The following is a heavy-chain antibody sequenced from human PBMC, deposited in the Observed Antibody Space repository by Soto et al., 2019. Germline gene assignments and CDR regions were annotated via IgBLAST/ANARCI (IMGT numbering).Heavy chain of an antibody. D-gene: IGHD2-21*02. CDR1: GGSISSGGYY. CDR3: AKGGGDSLRYGMDV. V-gene: IGHV4-31*03. Sequence: SETLSLTCTVSGGSISSGGYYWSWIRQHPGKGLEWIGYIYYSGSTYYNPSLKSRVTISVDTSKNQFSLKLSSVTAADTAVYYCAKGGGDSLRYGMDVWGQGTTVTVSS. CDR2: IYYSGST. J-gene: IGHJ6*02.